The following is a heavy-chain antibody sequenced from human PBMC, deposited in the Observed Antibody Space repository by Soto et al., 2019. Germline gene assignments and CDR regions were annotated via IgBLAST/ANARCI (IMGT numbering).Heavy chain of an antibody. CDR1: GGSISSDNW. CDR3: ASRIGARPY. V-gene: IGHV4-4*02. J-gene: IGHJ4*02. D-gene: IGHD6-6*01. Sequence: PSETLSLTCAVSGGSISSDNWWSWVRQPPGKGLEWIGEIHDSGSTNYNSSLKSRVTISVDKSKDQFSLKLSSVTAADTAMYYCASRIGARPYWGPGTLVTVS. CDR2: IHDSGST.